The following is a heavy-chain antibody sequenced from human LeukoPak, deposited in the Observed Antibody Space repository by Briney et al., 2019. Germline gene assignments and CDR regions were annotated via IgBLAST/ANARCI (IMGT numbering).Heavy chain of an antibody. J-gene: IGHJ1*01. V-gene: IGHV4-59*01. D-gene: IGHD6-6*01. Sequence: SSETLSLTCSVSGGSISGYYWSWIRQPPGKGLEWIGYIYSSGSTNYNPSLKSRVTFSVDTSKNQFSLKLSSVTAADTAVYYCARGGAARLHFQNWGQGTLVTVSS. CDR1: GGSISGYY. CDR3: ARGGAARLHFQN. CDR2: IYSSGST.